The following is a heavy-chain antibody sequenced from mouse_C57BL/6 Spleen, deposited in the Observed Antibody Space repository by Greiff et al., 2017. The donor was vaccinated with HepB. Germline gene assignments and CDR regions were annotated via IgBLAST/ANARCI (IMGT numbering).Heavy chain of an antibody. V-gene: IGHV14-2*01. D-gene: IGHD1-1*01. J-gene: IGHJ2*01. CDR2: IDPEDGET. CDR3: ARGVITTVVATDY. CDR1: GFNIKDYY. Sequence: EVHLVESGAELVKPGASVKLSCTASGFNIKDYYMHWVKQRTEQGLEWIGRIDPEDGETKYAPKFQGKATITADTSSNTAYLQLSSLTSEDTAVYYCARGVITTVVATDYWGQGTTLTVSS.